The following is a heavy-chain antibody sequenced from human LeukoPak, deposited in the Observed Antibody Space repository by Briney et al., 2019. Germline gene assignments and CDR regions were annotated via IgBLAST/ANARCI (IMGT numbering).Heavy chain of an antibody. CDR1: GGSISSYY. CDR3: AREGVYGG. CDR2: IYYSGST. D-gene: IGHD4/OR15-4a*01. Sequence: SETLSLTCIVSGGSISSYYWSWIRQPPGKGLEWIGYIYYSGSTNYNPSLKSRVTISVDTSKNQFSLKLCSVTAADTAVYYCAREGVYGGWGQGTLVTVSS. J-gene: IGHJ4*02. V-gene: IGHV4-59*01.